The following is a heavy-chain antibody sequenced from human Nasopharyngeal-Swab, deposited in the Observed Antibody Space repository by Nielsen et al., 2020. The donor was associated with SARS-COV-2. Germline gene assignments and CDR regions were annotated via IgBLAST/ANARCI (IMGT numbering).Heavy chain of an antibody. CDR3: ARAVSWFGELSHYYYYMDV. D-gene: IGHD3-10*01. CDR1: GYTFTSYG. J-gene: IGHJ6*03. Sequence: ASVKVSCKASGYTFTSYGISWVRQAPGQGLEWMGWISAYNGNTNYAQKLQGRVTMTTDTSTNTAYMELRSLRSDDTAVYYCARAVSWFGELSHYYYYMDVRGKGTTVTVSS. CDR2: ISAYNGNT. V-gene: IGHV1-18*01.